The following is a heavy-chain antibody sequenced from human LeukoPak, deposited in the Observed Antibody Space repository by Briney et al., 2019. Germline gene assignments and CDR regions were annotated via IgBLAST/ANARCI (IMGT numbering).Heavy chain of an antibody. Sequence: GGSLRLSCAASGFTFSSYSMNWVRQAPGKGLEWVSSISSSSYIYYADSVKGRFTISRDNAKNSLYLQMNSLRAEDTAVYYCARLLEVVVARPGWFDPWGQGTLVTVSS. CDR1: GFTFSSYS. D-gene: IGHD2-15*01. CDR3: ARLLEVVVARPGWFDP. CDR2: ISSSSYI. J-gene: IGHJ5*02. V-gene: IGHV3-21*01.